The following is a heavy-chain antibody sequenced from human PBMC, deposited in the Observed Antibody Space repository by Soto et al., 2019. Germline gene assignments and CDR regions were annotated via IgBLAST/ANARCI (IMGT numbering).Heavy chain of an antibody. D-gene: IGHD3-16*01. CDR3: ARFTGWFDP. V-gene: IGHV3-48*02. CDR2: ISSSSTI. J-gene: IGHJ5*02. CDR1: GFTFSSYS. Sequence: HPGGSLRLSCAASGFTFSSYSMNWVRQAPGKGLEWVSYISSSSTIYYADSVKGRFTNSRDNAKNSLYLQMNSLRDEDTAVYYCARFTGWFDPWGQGTLVTVSS.